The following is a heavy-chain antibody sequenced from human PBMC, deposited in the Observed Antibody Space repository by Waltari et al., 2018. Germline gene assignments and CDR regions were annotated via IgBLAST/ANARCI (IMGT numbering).Heavy chain of an antibody. Sequence: QVQLVESGGGVVQPGGSLRLSCAASGFTFSSYGMHWIRQAPGKGLEWVALIRYDGSNKYYADSVKGRFTISRDNSKNTLYLQMNSLRAEDTAVYYGAKGLYGDYDPGPYHYYGMDVWGQGTTVTVSS. J-gene: IGHJ6*02. V-gene: IGHV3-30*02. CDR2: IRYDGSNK. CDR3: AKGLYGDYDPGPYHYYGMDV. CDR1: GFTFSSYG. D-gene: IGHD4-17*01.